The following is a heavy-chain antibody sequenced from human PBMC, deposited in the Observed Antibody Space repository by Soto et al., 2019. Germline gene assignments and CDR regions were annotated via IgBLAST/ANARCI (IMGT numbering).Heavy chain of an antibody. CDR1: GGSFSGYY. V-gene: IGHV4-34*01. CDR3: ARGPGMIRRSRDAFDI. Sequence: SETLSLTCAVYGGSFSGYYWSWIRQPPGKGLEWIGEINHSGSTNYNPSLKSRVTISVDTSKNQFSLKLSSVTAADTAVYYCARGPGMIRRSRDAFDIWGQGTMVTVSS. J-gene: IGHJ3*02. CDR2: INHSGST. D-gene: IGHD3-10*01.